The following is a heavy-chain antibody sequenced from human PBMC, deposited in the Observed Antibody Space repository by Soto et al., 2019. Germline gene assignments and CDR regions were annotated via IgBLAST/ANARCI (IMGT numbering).Heavy chain of an antibody. V-gene: IGHV1-18*01. CDR3: ARDYFDNSGYSYYFDY. CDR1: GYAFTRYV. Sequence: ASVKVSCKASGYAFTRYVVSWVRQAPGQGLEWMGWISGYNGNTQYAQKFQGRVTMTTDTSTSTAYMELRSLRSDDTAVYYCARDYFDNSGYSYYFDYWGQGTLVTVSS. J-gene: IGHJ4*02. D-gene: IGHD3-22*01. CDR2: ISGYNGNT.